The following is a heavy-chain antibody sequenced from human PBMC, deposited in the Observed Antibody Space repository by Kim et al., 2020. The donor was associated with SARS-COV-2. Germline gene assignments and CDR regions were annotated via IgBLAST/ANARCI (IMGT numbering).Heavy chain of an antibody. CDR2: INPSGGST. CDR1: GYTFTSYY. V-gene: IGHV1-46*01. D-gene: IGHD3-10*01. Sequence: ASVKVSCKASGYTFTSYYMHWVRQAPGQGLEWMGIINPSGGSTSYAQKFQGRVTMTRDTSTSTVYMELSSLRSEDTAVYYCARDGNYYGSGSYSASLSNYYYYMDVWGKGTTVTVSS. CDR3: ARDGNYYGSGSYSASLSNYYYYMDV. J-gene: IGHJ6*03.